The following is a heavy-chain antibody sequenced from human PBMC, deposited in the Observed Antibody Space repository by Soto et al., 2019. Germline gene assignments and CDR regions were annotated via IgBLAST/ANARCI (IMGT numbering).Heavy chain of an antibody. CDR2: IHYSGST. CDR1: GGSISSYY. J-gene: IGHJ4*02. D-gene: IGHD3-16*01. V-gene: IGHV4-59*01. CDR3: ETGGGRDGYNRFDY. Sequence: QVQLQESGPGLVKPSETLSLTCTVSGGSISSYYWSWLRQLPGKGLEWIGYIHYSGSTNYNPSLKSRVTISGDTSKNQFSLKLSSVPAADTAVYYCETGGGRDGYNRFDYWGQGTLVTVSS.